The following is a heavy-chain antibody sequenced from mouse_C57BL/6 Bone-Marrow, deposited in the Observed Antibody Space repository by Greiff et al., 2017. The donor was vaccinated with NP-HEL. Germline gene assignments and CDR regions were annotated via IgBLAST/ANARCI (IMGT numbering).Heavy chain of an antibody. CDR2: IHPNSGST. D-gene: IGHD1-1*01. Sequence: QVQLQQPGAELVKPGASVKVSCKASGYTFTSYWMHWVKQRPGQGLEWIGMIHPNSGSTNYNEKFKSKATLTVDKSSSTAYMQLSSLTSEDSAVYYCASFRYYYGSSPFYFDVWGTGTTVTVSS. V-gene: IGHV1-64*01. CDR3: ASFRYYYGSSPFYFDV. CDR1: GYTFTSYW. J-gene: IGHJ1*03.